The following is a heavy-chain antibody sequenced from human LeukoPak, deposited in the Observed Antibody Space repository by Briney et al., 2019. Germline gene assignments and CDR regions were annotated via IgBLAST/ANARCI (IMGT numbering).Heavy chain of an antibody. D-gene: IGHD3/OR15-3a*01. CDR2: ISGSGGST. J-gene: IGHJ6*02. V-gene: IGHV3-23*01. CDR1: GYTFIRHA. Sequence: GGSLRLSCAASGYTFIRHAMSWVPEGPGKGLEWVSAISGSGGSTYYEDSVRGRFTISRDNSKNTLYLQMNSLRAEDTAVYYCVDSRGYYYYYGMDVWGQGTTVTVSS. CDR3: VDSRGYYYYYGMDV.